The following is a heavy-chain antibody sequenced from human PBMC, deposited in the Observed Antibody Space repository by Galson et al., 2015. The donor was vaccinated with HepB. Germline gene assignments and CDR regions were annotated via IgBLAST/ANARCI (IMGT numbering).Heavy chain of an antibody. V-gene: IGHV3-48*04. Sequence: LRLSCAASGFTFSSYAMSWVRQAPGKGLEWVSYISCSSSTIYYADSVKGRFTISRDNAKNSLYLQMNSLRAEDTAVYYCAREADSSGWYAFDYWGQGTLVTVSS. CDR2: ISCSSSTI. CDR3: AREADSSGWYAFDY. D-gene: IGHD6-19*01. J-gene: IGHJ4*02. CDR1: GFTFSSYA.